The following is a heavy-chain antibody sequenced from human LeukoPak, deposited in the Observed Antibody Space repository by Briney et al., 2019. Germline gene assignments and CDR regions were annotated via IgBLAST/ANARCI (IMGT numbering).Heavy chain of an antibody. CDR1: GGSISSGSYY. V-gene: IGHV4-61*02. D-gene: IGHD5-18*01. J-gene: IGHJ4*02. CDR2: MYTSGST. Sequence: SETLSLTCTVSGGSISSGSYYWSWIRQPAGQGLEYIGRMYTSGSTNYNPSLKSRVTISVDTSKNQFSLKLSSVTAADTAVYYCAKWLLPSYWGQGTLVTVSS. CDR3: AKWLLPSY.